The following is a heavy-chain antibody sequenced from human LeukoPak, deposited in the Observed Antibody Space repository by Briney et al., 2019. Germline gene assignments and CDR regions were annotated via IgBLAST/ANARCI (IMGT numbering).Heavy chain of an antibody. V-gene: IGHV4-34*01. Sequence: GSLRLSCAASGFTFSSYEMNWVRQAPGKGLEWIGEINHSGSTNYNPSLKSRVTISVDTSKNQFSLKLSSVTAADTAVYYCARVRDYYDSSGPREAFDYWGQGTLVTVSS. CDR1: GFTFSSYE. CDR2: INHSGST. J-gene: IGHJ4*02. CDR3: ARVRDYYDSSGPREAFDY. D-gene: IGHD3-22*01.